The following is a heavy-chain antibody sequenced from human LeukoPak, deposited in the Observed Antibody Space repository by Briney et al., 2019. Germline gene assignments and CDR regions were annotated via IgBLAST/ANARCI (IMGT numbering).Heavy chain of an antibody. V-gene: IGHV5-51*01. Sequence: HGESLKISCKGSGYSFTNYWIAWVRQMPGKGLEWMGIIYPGDSDSRYSPSCQGQVTISADKSISTAYLQWNSLKASDTAMYYCARRHKRGAYSYGVDYWGQGTLVTVSS. J-gene: IGHJ4*02. CDR1: GYSFTNYW. CDR2: IYPGDSDS. D-gene: IGHD5-18*01. CDR3: ARRHKRGAYSYGVDY.